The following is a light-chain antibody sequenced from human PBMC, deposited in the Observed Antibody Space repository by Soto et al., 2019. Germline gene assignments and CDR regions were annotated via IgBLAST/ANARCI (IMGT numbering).Light chain of an antibody. CDR2: AAS. V-gene: IGKV1-9*01. J-gene: IGKJ4*01. CDR1: QGISSY. CDR3: QQLNSYPST. Sequence: DIQLTQSPSFLSASVGDRVTITCRACQGISSYLAWYQKKPGKAPQLLIYAASTLQSGVPSSFSGSGSWTEFTLTNSSLQPEDFATYYYQQLNSYPSTFGGGTNVEIK.